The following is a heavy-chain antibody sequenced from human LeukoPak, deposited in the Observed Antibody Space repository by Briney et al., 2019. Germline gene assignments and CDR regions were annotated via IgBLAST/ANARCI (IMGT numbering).Heavy chain of an antibody. J-gene: IGHJ4*02. CDR2: IYYGGST. Sequence: SETLSLTCTVSGGSISSSRYYWGWLRPPQGKGLEWVGSIYYGGSTYYDPSLTSRVTPSIDTSKNQFSLTLSSVTAADTAVYYCAKHPGGGSDSWGQGTLVTVSS. V-gene: IGHV4-39*01. CDR3: AKHPGGGSDS. CDR1: GGSISSSRYY. D-gene: IGHD3-16*01.